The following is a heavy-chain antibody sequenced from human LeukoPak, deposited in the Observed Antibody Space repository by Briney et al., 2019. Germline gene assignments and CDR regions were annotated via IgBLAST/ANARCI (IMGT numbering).Heavy chain of an antibody. D-gene: IGHD3-10*01. Sequence: PSETLSLTCAVSGGSISSGAYSWSWLRLPPGKGLEWIGHIYHTGSTYYNPSLKSRVTISVDRSKNQVSLQLSSVTAADTAVYYCASIAETYYYGSGSYKGGYFDYWGQGTLVTVSS. V-gene: IGHV4-30-2*01. CDR2: IYHTGST. CDR1: GGSISSGAYS. CDR3: ASIAETYYYGSGSYKGGYFDY. J-gene: IGHJ4*02.